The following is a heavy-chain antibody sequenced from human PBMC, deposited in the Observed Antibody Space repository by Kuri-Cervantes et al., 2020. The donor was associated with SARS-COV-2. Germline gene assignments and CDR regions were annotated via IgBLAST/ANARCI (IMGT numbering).Heavy chain of an antibody. CDR1: GFTFSDYY. V-gene: IGHV3-69-1*01. CDR2: ISSSSTI. D-gene: IGHD3-9*01. Sequence: GESLKISCAASGFTFSDYYMNWVRQAPGKGLEWVSSISSSSTIYYADSVKGRFTISRDNSKNTLYLQMNSLRAEDTAVYYCARGRNYDILTGYYISTPFDYWGQGTLVTVSS. J-gene: IGHJ4*02. CDR3: ARGRNYDILTGYYISTPFDY.